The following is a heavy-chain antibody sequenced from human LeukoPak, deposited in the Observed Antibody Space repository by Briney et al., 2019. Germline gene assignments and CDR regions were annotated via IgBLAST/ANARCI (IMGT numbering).Heavy chain of an antibody. CDR1: GYTFTGYY. V-gene: IGHV1-2*02. D-gene: IGHD6-19*01. CDR2: INHNSGGT. J-gene: IGHJ4*02. Sequence: ASVKVSCKASGYTFTGYYMHWVRQTPGQALEWMGWINHNSGGTNYAQKFQGRVTMTRDTSISTAYMELSRLRSDDTAVYYCAREEIAVAALGYWGQGTLVTVSS. CDR3: AREEIAVAALGY.